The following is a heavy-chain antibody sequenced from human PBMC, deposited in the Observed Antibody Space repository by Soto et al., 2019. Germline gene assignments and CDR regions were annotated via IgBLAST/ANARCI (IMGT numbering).Heavy chain of an antibody. CDR1: GFAFSTYA. Sequence: GGSLRLSCAAAGFAFSTYAMTWVRQSPGKGLEWVSVISGSGGSSYYAASVKGRFTISRDNSKNALFLQMNGLRAEDTAVYYCAKVTKRAAAGRYEYYKYGMDVWGQGTTVTVSS. D-gene: IGHD6-13*01. J-gene: IGHJ6*02. CDR3: AKVTKRAAAGRYEYYKYGMDV. CDR2: ISGSGGSS. V-gene: IGHV3-23*01.